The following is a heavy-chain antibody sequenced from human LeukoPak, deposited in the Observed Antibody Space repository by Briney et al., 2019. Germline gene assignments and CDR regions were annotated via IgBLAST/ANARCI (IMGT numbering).Heavy chain of an antibody. V-gene: IGHV4-39*07. CDR1: GGSIRGFSYY. Sequence: SETLSLTCSVSGGSIRGFSYYWGWIRQPPGKGLQWIESVYYSGSAYSSPPLKSRVTISVDTSKNQFSLILTSLTAADTAVYYCARTAAAAGDPFDFWGQGILVTVSS. J-gene: IGHJ4*02. D-gene: IGHD6-13*01. CDR2: VYYSGSA. CDR3: ARTAAAAGDPFDF.